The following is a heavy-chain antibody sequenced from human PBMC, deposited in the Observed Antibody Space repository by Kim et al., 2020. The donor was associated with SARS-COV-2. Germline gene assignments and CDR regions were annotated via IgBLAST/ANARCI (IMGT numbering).Heavy chain of an antibody. Sequence: SVEGRFTVSRDDSKNTVYLQMSSLRAEETAVYYCTRGMYTGTAGADVFDIWGQGTMVTVSS. V-gene: IGHV3-66*01. CDR3: TRGMYTGTAGADVFDI. J-gene: IGHJ3*02. D-gene: IGHD1-1*01.